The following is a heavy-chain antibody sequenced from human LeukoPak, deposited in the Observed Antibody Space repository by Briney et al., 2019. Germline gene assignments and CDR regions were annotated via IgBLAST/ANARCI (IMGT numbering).Heavy chain of an antibody. V-gene: IGHV1-46*01. J-gene: IGHJ3*02. CDR1: GYTFTSYY. D-gene: IGHD5-12*01. CDR2: INPSGGST. Sequence: ASVKVSCKASGYTFTSYYMHWVRQAPEQGLEWVGIINPSGGSTSYAQKFQGRVTMTRDTSTSTVYMELSRLRSEDTAVYYGARVATILPQWSHAFDIWGQGTMVTVSS. CDR3: ARVATILPQWSHAFDI.